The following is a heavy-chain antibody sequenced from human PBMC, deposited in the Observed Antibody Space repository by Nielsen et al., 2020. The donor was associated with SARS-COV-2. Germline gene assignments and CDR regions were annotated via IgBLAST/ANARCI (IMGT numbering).Heavy chain of an antibody. CDR1: GGTFSSYA. V-gene: IGHV1-69*13. J-gene: IGHJ4*02. Sequence: SVKVSCKASGGTFSSYAISWVRQAPGQGLEWMGGIIPIFGTANYAQKFQGRVTITADESTSTAYMELSSLRSEDTAVYYCARDREVSYDILTGYYKETDYWGQGTLVTVSS. CDR2: IIPIFGTA. CDR3: ARDREVSYDILTGYYKETDY. D-gene: IGHD3-9*01.